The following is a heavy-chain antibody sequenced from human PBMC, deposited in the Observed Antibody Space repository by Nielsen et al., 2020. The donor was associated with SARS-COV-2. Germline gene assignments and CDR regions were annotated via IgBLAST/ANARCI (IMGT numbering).Heavy chain of an antibody. CDR2: IYTSGST. V-gene: IGHV4-4*07. D-gene: IGHD3-22*01. CDR3: ARVPRYYYDSSGSGMDV. J-gene: IGHJ6*02. CDR1: GGSISSYY. Sequence: SETLSLTCTVSGGSISSYYWSWIRQPAGKGLEWIGRIYTSGSTNYNPSLKSRVTMSVDKSKNQFSLKLSSVTAADTAVYYCARVPRYYYDSSGSGMDVWGQGTTVTVSS.